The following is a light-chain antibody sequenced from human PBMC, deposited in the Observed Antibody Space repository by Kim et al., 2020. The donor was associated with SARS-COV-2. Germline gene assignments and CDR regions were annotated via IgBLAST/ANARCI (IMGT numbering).Light chain of an antibody. CDR1: KLGDKY. V-gene: IGLV3-1*01. J-gene: IGLJ2*01. Sequence: VSPGQTASITCSGDKLGDKYACWYQQKPGQSPVLVIYQDRKRPSGIPERFSGSNSGTTATLTISGTQATDEADYYCQAWDSSTAVFGGGTQLTVL. CDR3: QAWDSSTAV. CDR2: QDR.